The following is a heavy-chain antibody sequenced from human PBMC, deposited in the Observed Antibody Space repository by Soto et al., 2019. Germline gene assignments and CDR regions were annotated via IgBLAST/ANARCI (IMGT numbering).Heavy chain of an antibody. V-gene: IGHV4-59*08. Sequence: QVQLQESGPGLVKPSETLSLTCTVSGGSISSYYWSWIRQPPGKGLEWIGFIYYSGSTNYNPSLKSRVTISVDTSKNQFSLKLNSVTAADTAVYYCARPYSSGWSAAFDIWGQGTMVTVSS. CDR3: ARPYSSGWSAAFDI. CDR1: GGSISSYY. J-gene: IGHJ3*02. D-gene: IGHD6-19*01. CDR2: IYYSGST.